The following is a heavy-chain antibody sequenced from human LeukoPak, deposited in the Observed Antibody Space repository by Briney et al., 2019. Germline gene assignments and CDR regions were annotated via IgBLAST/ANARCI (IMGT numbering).Heavy chain of an antibody. V-gene: IGHV4-31*03. Sequence: SETLSLTCTVSGGSISSGGYYWSWIRQHPGKGLEWIGYIYYSGGTYYNPSLKSRVTISVDTSKNQFSLKLSSVTAADTAVYYCARSATFVSYAFDIWGQGTMVTVSS. D-gene: IGHD5-12*01. CDR3: ARSATFVSYAFDI. CDR2: IYYSGGT. CDR1: GGSISSGGYY. J-gene: IGHJ3*02.